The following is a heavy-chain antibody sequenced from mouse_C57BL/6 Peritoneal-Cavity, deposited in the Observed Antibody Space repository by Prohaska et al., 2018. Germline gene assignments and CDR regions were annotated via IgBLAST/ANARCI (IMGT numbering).Heavy chain of an antibody. CDR1: GFPITSGYY. CDR2: ITHSGET. V-gene: IGHV12-3*01. CDR3: VEDRDGYWYFDV. D-gene: IGHD2-3*01. J-gene: IGHJ1*03. Sequence: QMQLQESGPGLVKPSQSLFLTCSITGFPITSGYYWIWIRQSTGKPLEWMGYITHSGETFYNPTLQSPIFITRETSKNQFFRQLNTVTKEDTAMYYCVEDRDGYWYFDVWGTGTTVTVSS.